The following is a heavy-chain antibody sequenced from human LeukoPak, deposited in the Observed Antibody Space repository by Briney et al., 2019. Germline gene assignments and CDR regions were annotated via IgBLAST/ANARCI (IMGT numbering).Heavy chain of an antibody. D-gene: IGHD5-18*01. Sequence: GGSLRLSCAASGFTFSSYAMSWVRQAPGKGLEWVSAISGSGGSTYYADSVKGRFTISRDNSKNTLYLQMNSLRAEDTAVYYCAKQGPGIQLWLRPNFDYWGQGTLVTVSS. V-gene: IGHV3-23*01. CDR2: ISGSGGST. J-gene: IGHJ4*02. CDR3: AKQGPGIQLWLRPNFDY. CDR1: GFTFSSYA.